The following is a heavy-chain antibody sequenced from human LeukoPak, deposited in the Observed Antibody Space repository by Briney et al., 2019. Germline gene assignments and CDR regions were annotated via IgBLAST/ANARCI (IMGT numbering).Heavy chain of an antibody. CDR3: AKRRTVDTAMVPHYFGMDV. CDR1: GFTFSSEG. CDR2: ISYDGSDK. D-gene: IGHD5-18*01. V-gene: IGHV3-30*18. J-gene: IGHJ6*02. Sequence: PGGSLRLSCAASGFTFSSEGMHWVRQAPGKGLEWVAVISYDGSDKYYADSVKGRFTISRDNSKNTLYLQMNILRAEDTAVYYCAKRRTVDTAMVPHYFGMDVGGQGTTVTVSS.